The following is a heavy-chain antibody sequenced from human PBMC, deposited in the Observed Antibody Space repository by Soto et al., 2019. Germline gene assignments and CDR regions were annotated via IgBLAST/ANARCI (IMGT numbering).Heavy chain of an antibody. J-gene: IGHJ4*02. Sequence: PSETLSLTCTVSGGSISSGGYYWSWIRQHPGKGLEWIGYIYYSGSTYYNPSLKSRVTISVDTSKNQFSLKLSSVTAADTAVYYCARVLTAIPEPTFDYWGQGTLVTVSS. D-gene: IGHD2-21*02. CDR1: GGSISSGGYY. CDR3: ARVLTAIPEPTFDY. V-gene: IGHV4-31*03. CDR2: IYYSGST.